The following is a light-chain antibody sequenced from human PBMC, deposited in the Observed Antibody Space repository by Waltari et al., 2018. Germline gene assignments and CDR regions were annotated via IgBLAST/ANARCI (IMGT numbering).Light chain of an antibody. CDR3: AAWDDSLNGPV. CDR2: GTT. Sequence: QSVLTQPPSASGTPGQWVTIPCSGSSSNIGGNTVNWYQQLPGTAPNLPIYGTTLRPSGLPVRFSGSKSGTSASLAISGLQSKDEASYYCAAWDDSLNGPVFGGGTNLSVL. CDR1: SSNIGGNT. V-gene: IGLV1-44*01. J-gene: IGLJ2*01.